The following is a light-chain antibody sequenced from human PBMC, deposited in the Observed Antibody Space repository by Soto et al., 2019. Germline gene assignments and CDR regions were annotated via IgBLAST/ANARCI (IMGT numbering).Light chain of an antibody. CDR2: AAS. Sequence: DIRLTQSPSVLYASVGDRVTITCRASQGISSYLAWYQQKPGKAPKLLIYAASTLQSGVPSRFSGSGSGTEFILTLRSLQPEDFATYYCQQLNSYPFLTFGGGTKVEIK. V-gene: IGKV1-9*01. CDR3: QQLNSYPFLT. CDR1: QGISSY. J-gene: IGKJ4*01.